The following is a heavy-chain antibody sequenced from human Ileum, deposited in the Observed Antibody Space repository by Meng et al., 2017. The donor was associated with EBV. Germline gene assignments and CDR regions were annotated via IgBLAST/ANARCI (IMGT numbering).Heavy chain of an antibody. Sequence: LVGSGGCLVKPGGSPRLSCAASGFTFSDYYMSWIRQAPGKGLEWVSYISSSGSTIYYADSVKGRFTISRDNAKNSLYLQMNSLRAEDTAVYYCARDTSYYDSSGYCDYWGQGTLVTVSS. CDR3: ARDTSYYDSSGYCDY. J-gene: IGHJ4*02. V-gene: IGHV3-11*01. D-gene: IGHD3-22*01. CDR1: GFTFSDYY. CDR2: ISSSGSTI.